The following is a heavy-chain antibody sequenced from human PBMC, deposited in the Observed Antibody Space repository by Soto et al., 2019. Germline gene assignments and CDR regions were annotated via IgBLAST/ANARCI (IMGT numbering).Heavy chain of an antibody. J-gene: IGHJ4*02. CDR3: VKGAWLDY. Sequence: EVQLLESGGGLIQPGGSLILSCAASGFTFSTFDMTWVRQPPGKGLEWVSLIRGSSGSTYYADSVKGRFTISKDNTKNTLYLQVNSLRAEDTAVYFFVKGAWLDYWGQGNMVTVSS. CDR2: IRGSSGST. CDR1: GFTFSTFD. V-gene: IGHV3-23*01.